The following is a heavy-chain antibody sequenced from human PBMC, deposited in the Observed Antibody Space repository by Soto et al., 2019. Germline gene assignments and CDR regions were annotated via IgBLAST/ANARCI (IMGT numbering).Heavy chain of an antibody. J-gene: IGHJ4*02. Sequence: EVQLLESGGGLVQPGGSLRLSCATSGFSFSNYAMSWVRQAPGKGLEWVAAITSVGYTYYVDSLKGRFTISRYNSKNTLYLQMYSLRAEDTAVYYCAKDLIDYGNSYFDYWGQGTLVTVSS. CDR2: ITSVGYT. CDR3: AKDLIDYGNSYFDY. D-gene: IGHD4-17*01. CDR1: GFSFSNYA. V-gene: IGHV3-23*01.